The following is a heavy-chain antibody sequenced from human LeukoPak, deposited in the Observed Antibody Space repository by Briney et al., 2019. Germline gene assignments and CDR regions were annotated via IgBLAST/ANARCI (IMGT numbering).Heavy chain of an antibody. CDR3: ARDFGGYFDY. V-gene: IGHV3-30*04. J-gene: IGHJ4*02. D-gene: IGHD3-10*01. Sequence: PGRSLRLSCAASGFTFSSYAMHWVRQAPGKGLEWVAVISYDGSNKYYADSVKGRFTISRDNSKNTLYLQMNSLRAEDTAVYYCARDFGGYFDYWGRGTLVTVSS. CDR2: ISYDGSNK. CDR1: GFTFSSYA.